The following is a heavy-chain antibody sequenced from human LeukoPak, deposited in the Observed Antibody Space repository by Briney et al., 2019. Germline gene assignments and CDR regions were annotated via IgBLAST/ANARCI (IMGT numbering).Heavy chain of an antibody. V-gene: IGHV4-59*08. CDR2: IYYSGST. CDR3: ASNYYGSGSLDY. J-gene: IGHJ4*02. D-gene: IGHD3-10*01. Sequence: SETLSLTCTASGGSISSYYWSWIRQPPGKGLEWIGYIYYSGSTNYNPSLKSRVTILVDTSKNQFSLKLSSVTAADTAVYYCASNYYGSGSLDYWGQGNLVTVSS. CDR1: GGSISSYY.